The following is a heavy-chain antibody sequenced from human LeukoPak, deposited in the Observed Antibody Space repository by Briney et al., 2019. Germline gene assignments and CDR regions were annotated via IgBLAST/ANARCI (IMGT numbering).Heavy chain of an antibody. D-gene: IGHD2-2*01. J-gene: IGHJ4*02. Sequence: SETLSLTCTVSGGSISSGGYYWSWIRQHPGKGLEWIGYIYYSGSTYCNPSLKSRVTISVDTSKNQFSLKLSSVTAADTAVYYCARSHLTAAGFDYWGQGTLVTVSS. CDR2: IYYSGST. CDR1: GGSISSGGYY. CDR3: ARSHLTAAGFDY. V-gene: IGHV4-31*03.